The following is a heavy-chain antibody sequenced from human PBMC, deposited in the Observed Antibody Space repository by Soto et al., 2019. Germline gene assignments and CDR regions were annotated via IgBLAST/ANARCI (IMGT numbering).Heavy chain of an antibody. CDR2: IWYDGTQK. D-gene: IGHD4-17*01. Sequence: PGGSLRLSCEASGFNFNTYSMHWVRQPPGKGLEWLAAIWYDGTQKHYADSVKDRFTISRDNSKNTLYLQVNSLRAEDTAVYYCARPGGTTVTGLWHFDSWGQGTLVTVSS. CDR3: ARPGGTTVTGLWHFDS. V-gene: IGHV3-33*01. J-gene: IGHJ4*02. CDR1: GFNFNTYS.